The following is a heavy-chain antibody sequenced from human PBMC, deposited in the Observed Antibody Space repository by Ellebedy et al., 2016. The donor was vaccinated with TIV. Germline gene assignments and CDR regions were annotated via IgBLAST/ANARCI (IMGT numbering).Heavy chain of an antibody. Sequence: SLKISXAASGFTFDDYAMHWVRQAPGKGLEWVSGISWNSGSIGYADSVKGRFTISRDNAKNSLYLQMNSLRAEDTALYYCAKGGAEWFGELFYWGQGTLVTVSS. D-gene: IGHD3-10*01. V-gene: IGHV3-9*01. J-gene: IGHJ4*02. CDR1: GFTFDDYA. CDR3: AKGGAEWFGELFY. CDR2: ISWNSGSI.